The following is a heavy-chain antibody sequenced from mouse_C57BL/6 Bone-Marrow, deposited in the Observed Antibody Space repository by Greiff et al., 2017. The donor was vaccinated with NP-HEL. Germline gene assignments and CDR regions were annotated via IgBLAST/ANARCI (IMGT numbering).Heavy chain of an antibody. D-gene: IGHD2-3*01. CDR2: ISSGSSTI. J-gene: IGHJ3*01. CDR3: ARSGYYAY. CDR1: GYTFSDYG. V-gene: IGHV5-17*01. Sequence: EVQVEESGGGLVKPGGSLKLSCAASGYTFSDYGMNWVRQAPGQGLEWVAYISSGSSTIYYADTVKGRFTISRDNATNTLYLQMTSLRSEDTAMYYCARSGYYAYWGQGTLVTVSA.